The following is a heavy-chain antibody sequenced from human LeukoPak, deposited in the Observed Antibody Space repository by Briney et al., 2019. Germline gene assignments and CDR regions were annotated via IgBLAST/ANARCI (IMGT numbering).Heavy chain of an antibody. CDR3: ARVGSSAGGYFDY. CDR1: GGSISSSSYY. Sequence: PSETLSLTCTVSGGSISSSSYYWGWIRQPPGKGLEWIGSIYYSGSTYYNPSLKSRVTISVDTSKNQFSLKLSSVTAADTAVYYCARVGSSAGGYFDYWGQGTLVTGSS. V-gene: IGHV4-39*07. CDR2: IYYSGST. D-gene: IGHD6-6*01. J-gene: IGHJ4*02.